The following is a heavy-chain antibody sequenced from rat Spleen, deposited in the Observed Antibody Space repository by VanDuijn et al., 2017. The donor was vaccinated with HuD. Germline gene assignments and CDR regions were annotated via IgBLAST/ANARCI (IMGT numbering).Heavy chain of an antibody. V-gene: IGHV2-1*01. Sequence: QVQLKESGPGLVQPSQTLSLTCTVSGFSLTTNSVHWVRQPPGKGLERMGGVWGDGSTDYDLALKSRLIISRDTSKSQVFLKMNSLQTEDTATYYCARVGYSSYIRYFDYWGQGVMVTVSS. D-gene: IGHD1-2*01. CDR1: GFSLTTNS. J-gene: IGHJ2*01. CDR2: VWGDGST. CDR3: ARVGYSSYIRYFDY.